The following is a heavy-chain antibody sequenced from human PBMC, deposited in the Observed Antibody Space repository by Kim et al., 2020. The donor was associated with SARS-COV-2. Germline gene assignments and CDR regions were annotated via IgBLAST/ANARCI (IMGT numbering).Heavy chain of an antibody. D-gene: IGHD3-16*02. Sequence: SETLSLTCTVSGGSISSGGYYWSWIRQHPGKGLEWIGYIYYSGSTYYNPSLKSRVTISVDTSKNQFSLKLSSVTAADTAVYYCAREGITFGGVIVKWGQGTLVTVSS. CDR3: AREGITFGGVIVK. J-gene: IGHJ4*02. CDR2: IYYSGST. V-gene: IGHV4-31*03. CDR1: GGSISSGGYY.